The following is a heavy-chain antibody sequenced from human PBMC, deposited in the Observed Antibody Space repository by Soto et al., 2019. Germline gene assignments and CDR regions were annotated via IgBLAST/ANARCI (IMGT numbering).Heavy chain of an antibody. CDR3: ARDGLYQLLGPPAHFDY. CDR2: ISSSSSYI. J-gene: IGHJ4*02. V-gene: IGHV3-21*01. CDR1: GFTFSSYS. D-gene: IGHD2-2*01. Sequence: GSLRLSCAASGFTFSSYSMNWVRQAPGKGLEWVSSISSSSSYIYYADSVKGRFTISRDNAKNSLYLQMNSLRAEDTAVYYCARDGLYQLLGPPAHFDYWGQGTLVTVSS.